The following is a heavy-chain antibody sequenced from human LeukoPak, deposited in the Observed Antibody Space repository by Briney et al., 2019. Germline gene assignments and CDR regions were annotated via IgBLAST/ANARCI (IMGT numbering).Heavy chain of an antibody. Sequence: GGSLRLSCAASGFTFSTYGMHWVRQAPGKGLEWVAIIPYDGTNKYYADSVKGRFTISRDNSKNTLYLQTNSLRAEDTAVYYCAKEGDTSGWSRFDYWGQGTLVTVSS. CDR2: IPYDGTNK. CDR1: GFTFSTYG. CDR3: AKEGDTSGWSRFDY. V-gene: IGHV3-30*18. J-gene: IGHJ4*02. D-gene: IGHD6-19*01.